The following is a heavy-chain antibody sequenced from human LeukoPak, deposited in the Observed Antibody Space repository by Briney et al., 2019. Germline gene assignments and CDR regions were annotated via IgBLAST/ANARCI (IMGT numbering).Heavy chain of an antibody. CDR2: ISGSGGST. J-gene: IGHJ4*02. Sequence: GGSLRLSCAASGFTFSSYAMSWVRQAPGKGLEWVSAISGSGGSTYYADSVKGRFTISRDNSKSTLYLQMNSLRAEDTAVYYCAKVRNALRLSYWGQGTLVTVSS. CDR3: AKVRNALRLSY. D-gene: IGHD2-8*01. V-gene: IGHV3-23*01. CDR1: GFTFSSYA.